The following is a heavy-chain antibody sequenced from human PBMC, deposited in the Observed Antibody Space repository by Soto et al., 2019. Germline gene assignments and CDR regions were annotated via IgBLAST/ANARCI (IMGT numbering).Heavy chain of an antibody. D-gene: IGHD3-22*01. CDR1: GFTFSSYA. Sequence: PVVSLIVSGAASGFTFSSYAMSWVRQAPGKGLEWVSAISGSGGSTYYADSVKVRFTISRDNSKNTLYLQMNSLRAEDTAVYYCAKAPPDTYYYDSSGYHFDYWGQGTLVTVSS. V-gene: IGHV3-23*01. CDR3: AKAPPDTYYYDSSGYHFDY. J-gene: IGHJ4*02. CDR2: ISGSGGST.